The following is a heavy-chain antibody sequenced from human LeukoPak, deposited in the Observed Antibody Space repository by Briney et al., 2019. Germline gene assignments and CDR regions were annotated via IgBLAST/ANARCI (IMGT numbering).Heavy chain of an antibody. J-gene: IGHJ4*02. Sequence: GRSLRLSCAASGFTFSRYWMAWARQAPGKGLEWVAKIKGDESARHQADSVKGRFTISRDNTRKSLYLQMTNHRGDDTAVYYCARDVVGSLDYWGQGTLVTVSS. CDR2: IKGDESAR. V-gene: IGHV3-7*01. D-gene: IGHD1-26*01. CDR1: GFTFSRYW. CDR3: ARDVVGSLDY.